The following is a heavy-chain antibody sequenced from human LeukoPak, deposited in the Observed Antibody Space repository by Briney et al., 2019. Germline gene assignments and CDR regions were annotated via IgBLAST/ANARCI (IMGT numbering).Heavy chain of an antibody. V-gene: IGHV4-61*08. Sequence: SETLSLTCTVSGGSISSGGYYWSWIRQPPGKGLEWIGYIFYSGSTKYNPALKSRVTISVDTSKNQFSLRLSSVTAADTAVYYCARHDYNWKTFDYWGQGTLVTVSS. CDR3: ARHDYNWKTFDY. CDR2: IFYSGST. CDR1: GGSISSGGYY. D-gene: IGHD1-1*01. J-gene: IGHJ4*02.